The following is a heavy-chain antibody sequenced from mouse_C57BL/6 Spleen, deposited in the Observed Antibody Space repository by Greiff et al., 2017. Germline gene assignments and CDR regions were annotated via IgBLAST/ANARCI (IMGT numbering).Heavy chain of an antibody. D-gene: IGHD3-3*01. Sequence: EVKLMESGPGLVKPSQSLSLTCSVTGYSITSGYYWNWIRQFPGNKLEWMGYISYDGSNNYNPSLKNRISITRDTSKNQFFLKLNSVTTEDTATYYCAREGGLAWFAYWGQGTLVTVSA. CDR1: GYSITSGYY. CDR3: AREGGLAWFAY. J-gene: IGHJ3*01. V-gene: IGHV3-6*01. CDR2: ISYDGSN.